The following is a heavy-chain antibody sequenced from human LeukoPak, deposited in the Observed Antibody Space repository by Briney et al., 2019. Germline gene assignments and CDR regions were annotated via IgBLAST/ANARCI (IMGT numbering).Heavy chain of an antibody. D-gene: IGHD5-12*01. CDR2: MRYDGSSK. J-gene: IGHJ4*02. Sequence: GGSLRLSCAASGFTFSSYGMHWVRQAPGKGLEWVAFMRYDGSSKYYADSVKGRFTISRDNSKNTLYLQMNSLRAEDTAVYYCAKMGSLGYSGYELDYWGQGTLVTVSS. CDR1: GFTFSSYG. CDR3: AKMGSLGYSGYELDY. V-gene: IGHV3-30*02.